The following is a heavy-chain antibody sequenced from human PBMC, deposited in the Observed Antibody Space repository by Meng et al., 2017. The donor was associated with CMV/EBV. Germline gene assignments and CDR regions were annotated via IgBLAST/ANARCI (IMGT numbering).Heavy chain of an antibody. CDR2: IKQDGSEK. Sequence: GGSLRLSCAASGFTFSSYWMSWVRQAPGKGLEWVANIKQDGSEKYYVDSVKGRFTISRDNAKNSLYLQMNSLRAEDTAEYYCARLGELLWFGEPLLGMDVWGQGTTVTVSS. CDR3: ARLGELLWFGEPLLGMDV. CDR1: GFTFSSYW. V-gene: IGHV3-7*01. D-gene: IGHD3-10*01. J-gene: IGHJ6*02.